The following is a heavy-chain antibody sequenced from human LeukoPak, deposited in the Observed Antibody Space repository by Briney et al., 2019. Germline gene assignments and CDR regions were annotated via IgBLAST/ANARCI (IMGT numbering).Heavy chain of an antibody. CDR1: GFTLDDYA. D-gene: IGHD3-10*01. CDR3: AKGYYYGSGSLDPYYLDY. V-gene: IGHV3-9*01. Sequence: GGSLRLSCAASGFTLDDYAMHWVRQAPGKGLEWVSGISWNSGSIGYADSVKGRFTISRDNAKNSLYLQMNSLRAEDTALYYCAKGYYYGSGSLDPYYLDYWGQGTLVTVSS. J-gene: IGHJ4*02. CDR2: ISWNSGSI.